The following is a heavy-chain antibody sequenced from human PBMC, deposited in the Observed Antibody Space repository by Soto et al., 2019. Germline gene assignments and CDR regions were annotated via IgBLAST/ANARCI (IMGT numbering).Heavy chain of an antibody. V-gene: IGHV4-39*01. CDR2: IYYSGST. J-gene: IGHJ4*02. D-gene: IGHD2-15*01. CDR3: ASHARWSVVAATDHFDY. Sequence: TXSLTCTVSGGSISSSSYYWGWIRQPPGKGLEWIGSIYYSGSTYYNPSLKSRVTISVDTSKNQFSLKLSSVTAADTAVYXXASHARWSVVAATDHFDYWGQGTLVTVSS. CDR1: GGSISSSSYY.